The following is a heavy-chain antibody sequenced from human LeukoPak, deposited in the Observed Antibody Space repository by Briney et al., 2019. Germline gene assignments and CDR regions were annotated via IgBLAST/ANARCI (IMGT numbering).Heavy chain of an antibody. J-gene: IGHJ4*02. D-gene: IGHD4-23*01. CDR2: ISYDGSSQ. CDR3: ATARRSTVVTLFDY. Sequence: PGGSLRLSCAASGFSFSSYSMHWVRQAPGKGLEWLSIISYDGSSQHYADSVKGRFTISRDNSMNTLYLQMSSLRAENTAVYSCATARRSTVVTLFDYWGQGTLVTVSS. CDR1: GFSFSSYS. V-gene: IGHV3-33*01.